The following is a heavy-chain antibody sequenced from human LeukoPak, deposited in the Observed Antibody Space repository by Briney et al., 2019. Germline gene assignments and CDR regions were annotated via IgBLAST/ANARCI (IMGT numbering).Heavy chain of an antibody. D-gene: IGHD5-18*01. V-gene: IGHV3-30*02. CDR1: GFTFSSYG. J-gene: IGHJ4*02. CDR3: AKIRGYSYGRNFDY. CDR2: IRYDGSNK. Sequence: GGSLRLSCAASGFTFSSYGMHWVRQAPGKGLEWVAFIRYDGSNKYYADSVKGRFTISRDNSKNTLYLQMNSLRAEDTAVYYCAKIRGYSYGRNFDYWGQGTLVTVSS.